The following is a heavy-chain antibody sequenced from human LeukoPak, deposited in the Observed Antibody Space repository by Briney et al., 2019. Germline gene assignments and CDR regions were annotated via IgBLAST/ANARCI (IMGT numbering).Heavy chain of an antibody. CDR1: GFTFDDYT. Sequence: GGVLRLSCAASGFTFDDYTMHWVRQAPGKGLEWVSLISWDGGSTYYADSVKGRFTISRENAKNSLYLQMNSLRAGDTAVYYCARGEVGSFDYWGQGTLVTVSS. CDR2: ISWDGGST. V-gene: IGHV3-43*01. CDR3: ARGEVGSFDY. J-gene: IGHJ4*02. D-gene: IGHD1-26*01.